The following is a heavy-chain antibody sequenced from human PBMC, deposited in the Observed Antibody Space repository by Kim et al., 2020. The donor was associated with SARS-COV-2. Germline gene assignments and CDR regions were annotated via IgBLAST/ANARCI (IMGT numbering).Heavy chain of an antibody. D-gene: IGHD3-16*01. CDR3: ARLWGAPSRHGVHRYYFDY. CDR2: IYPGDSDT. J-gene: IGHJ4*02. V-gene: IGHV5-51*01. Sequence: GESLKISCKGSGYSFTSYWIGWVRQMPGKGLEWMGIIYPGDSDTRYSPSFQGQVTISADKSISTAYLQWSSLKASDTAMYYCARLWGAPSRHGVHRYYFDYWGQGTLVTVSS. CDR1: GYSFTSYW.